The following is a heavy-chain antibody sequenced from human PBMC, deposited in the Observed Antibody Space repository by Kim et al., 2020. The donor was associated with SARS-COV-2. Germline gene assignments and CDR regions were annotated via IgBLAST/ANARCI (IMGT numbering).Heavy chain of an antibody. CDR1: GGSISSGGYY. CDR3: ARASTVTTPSDALFGMDV. D-gene: IGHD4-17*01. J-gene: IGHJ6*02. V-gene: IGHV4-31*03. CDR2: IYYSGST. Sequence: SETLSLTCTVSGGSISSGGYYWSWIRQHPGKGLEWIGYIYYSGSTYYNPSLKSRVTISVDTSKNQFSLKLSSVTAADTAVYYCARASTVTTPSDALFGMDVWGQGTTVTVSS.